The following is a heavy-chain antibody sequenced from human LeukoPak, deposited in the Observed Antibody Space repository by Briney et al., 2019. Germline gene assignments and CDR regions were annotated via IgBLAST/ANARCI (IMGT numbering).Heavy chain of an antibody. V-gene: IGHV4-59*01. CDR2: IYYSGSA. CDR1: GGSISDYS. D-gene: IGHD6-25*01. J-gene: IGHJ4*02. CDR3: ARAGGVKTAALDLDY. Sequence: PSETLSLTCTASGGSISDYSWSWIRQPPGKGLEWIGNIYYSGSANHNPSLRSRVTISRDTSKNQFSLKLTSVTTADTAVYYCARAGGVKTAALDLDYWGQGTLVTASS.